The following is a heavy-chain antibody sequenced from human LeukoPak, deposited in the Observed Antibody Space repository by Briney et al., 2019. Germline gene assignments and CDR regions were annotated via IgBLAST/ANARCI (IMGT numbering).Heavy chain of an antibody. CDR3: ARSDFDWLLYYYYGMDA. CDR1: GFTFSSYW. CDR2: INSDGSST. V-gene: IGHV3-74*01. Sequence: GGSLRLSCAASGFTFSSYWMHWVRQAPGKGLVWVSRINSDGSSTSYADSVKGRFTISRDNAKNTLYLQMNSLRAEDTAVYYCARSDFDWLLYYYYGMDAWGQGTTVTVSS. J-gene: IGHJ6*02. D-gene: IGHD3-9*01.